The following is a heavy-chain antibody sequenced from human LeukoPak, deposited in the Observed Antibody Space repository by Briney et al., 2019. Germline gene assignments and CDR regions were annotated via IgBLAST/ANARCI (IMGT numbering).Heavy chain of an antibody. Sequence: PGGSLRLSCAASGFIFNNYGMSWVRQAPGKGLEWASSISSTSSYIYYADSLKGRFTISRDNAKNSLYLQMNSLRAEDTAVYYCAELGITMIGGVWGKGTTVTISS. D-gene: IGHD3-10*02. CDR1: GFIFNNYG. V-gene: IGHV3-21*01. CDR2: ISSTSSYI. J-gene: IGHJ6*04. CDR3: AELGITMIGGV.